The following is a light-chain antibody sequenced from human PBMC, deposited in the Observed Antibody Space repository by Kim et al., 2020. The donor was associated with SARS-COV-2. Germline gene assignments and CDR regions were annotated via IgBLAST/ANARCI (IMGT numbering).Light chain of an antibody. CDR2: DVS. V-gene: IGKV3-11*01. CDR1: QSVNNY. J-gene: IGKJ5*01. Sequence: EIVLTQSPATLSLSPKETATLSCRASQSVNNYLAWYQQKPGQAPRLLIYDVSNRATGIPARFSGSGSGTDFTLTISNLEPEDFALYYCQRSSWPITFGQGTRLEIK. CDR3: QRSSWPIT.